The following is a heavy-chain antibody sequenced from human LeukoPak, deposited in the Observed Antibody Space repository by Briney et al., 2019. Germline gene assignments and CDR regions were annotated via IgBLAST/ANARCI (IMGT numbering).Heavy chain of an antibody. J-gene: IGHJ6*02. D-gene: IGHD3-22*01. CDR3: AKGSSYYYDSSALN. V-gene: IGHV3-53*01. Sequence: PGGSLRLSCAASGFTVSSNYMSWVRQAPGKGLEWVSVIYSGGSTYYADSVKGRFTISRDNSKNTLYLQMNSLRAEDTAVYYCAKGSSYYYDSSALNWGQGTTVTVSS. CDR2: IYSGGST. CDR1: GFTVSSNY.